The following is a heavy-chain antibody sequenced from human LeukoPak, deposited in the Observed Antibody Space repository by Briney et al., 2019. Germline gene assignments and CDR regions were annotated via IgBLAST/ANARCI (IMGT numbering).Heavy chain of an antibody. V-gene: IGHV4-34*01. CDR2: INHSGST. D-gene: IGHD6-19*01. J-gene: IGHJ4*02. CDR3: ARGGVNSSGIDY. Sequence: SGTLSLTCAVYGGSFSGYYWSWIRQPPGKGLEWIGEINHSGSTNYNPSLKSRVTISVDTSKNQFSLKLSSVTAADTAVYYCARGGVNSSGIDYWGQGTLVTVSS. CDR1: GGSFSGYY.